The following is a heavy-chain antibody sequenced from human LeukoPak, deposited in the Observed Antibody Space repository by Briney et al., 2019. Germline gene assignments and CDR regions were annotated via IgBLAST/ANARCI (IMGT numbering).Heavy chain of an antibody. V-gene: IGHV1-24*01. CDR1: GYTLTELS. CDR2: FDPEDGET. J-gene: IGHJ4*02. CDR3: ATGVLTGYYKGRYFDY. D-gene: IGHD3-9*01. Sequence: ASVKVSCKVSGYTLTELSMHWVRQAPGNGLEWMGGFDPEDGETIYAQKFQGRVTMTEDTSTDTAYMELSSLRSEDTAVYYCATGVLTGYYKGRYFDYWGQGTLVTVSS.